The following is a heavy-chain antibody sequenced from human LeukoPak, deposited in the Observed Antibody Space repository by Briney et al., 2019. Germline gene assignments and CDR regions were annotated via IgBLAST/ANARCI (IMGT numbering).Heavy chain of an antibody. CDR1: GFTFSSYS. CDR2: ISSSSGYI. V-gene: IGHV3-21*01. CDR3: ARGMGFYDRPVDAFDI. D-gene: IGHD2/OR15-2a*01. J-gene: IGHJ3*02. Sequence: GGSLRLSCAASGFTFSSYSMNWVRQAPGKGLEWVSSISSSSGYIYYADSVKGRFTISRDNAKNSLYLQMNSLRAEDTAVYYCARGMGFYDRPVDAFDIWGQGTMVTVSS.